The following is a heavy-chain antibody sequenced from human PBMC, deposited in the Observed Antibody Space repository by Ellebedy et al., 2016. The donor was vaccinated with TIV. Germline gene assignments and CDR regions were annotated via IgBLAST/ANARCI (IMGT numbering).Heavy chain of an antibody. CDR1: GFTFSSYS. V-gene: IGHV3-21*01. D-gene: IGHD5-24*01. CDR2: ITSSSTYI. J-gene: IGHJ4*02. CDR3: AGGPTILDY. Sequence: GESLKISCAASGFTFSSYSMYWVRQAPGEGLEWVSSITSSSTYINYADSVKGRFTISRDNAKNSVFLQMSSLMAEDTAVYYCAGGPTILDYWGQGILVTVSP.